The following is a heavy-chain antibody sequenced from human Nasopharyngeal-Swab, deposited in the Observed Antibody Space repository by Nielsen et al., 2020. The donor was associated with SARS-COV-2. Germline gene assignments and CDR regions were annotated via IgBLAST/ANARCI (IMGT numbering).Heavy chain of an antibody. CDR3: AREILRFLEWLLPDAFDI. CDR2: IIPILGIA. CDR1: RGTFSSYA. D-gene: IGHD3-3*01. V-gene: IGHV1-69*10. J-gene: IGHJ3*02. Sequence: SSVQVSCKASRGTFSSYAIRWVRQAPAQGLEWMGGIIPILGIANYAQKFQGRVTITADKSTSTAYMELSSLRSEDTAVYYCAREILRFLEWLLPDAFDIWGQGTMVTVSS.